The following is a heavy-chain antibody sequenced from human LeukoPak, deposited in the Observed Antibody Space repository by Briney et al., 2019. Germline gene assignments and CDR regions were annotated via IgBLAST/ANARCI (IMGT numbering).Heavy chain of an antibody. CDR2: ISASGRSI. D-gene: IGHD3-3*01. V-gene: IGHV3-21*01. Sequence: GGSLRLSCAASGFTFSSNYMNWGRQAPGKGLEWVSSISASGRSIYYADSVKGRFTISRDNAKNSLYLQMNSLRAEDTAVYYCARDRRPGANYDFWSGYPYNWFDPWGQGTLVTVSS. CDR3: ARDRRPGANYDFWSGYPYNWFDP. CDR1: GFTFSSNY. J-gene: IGHJ5*02.